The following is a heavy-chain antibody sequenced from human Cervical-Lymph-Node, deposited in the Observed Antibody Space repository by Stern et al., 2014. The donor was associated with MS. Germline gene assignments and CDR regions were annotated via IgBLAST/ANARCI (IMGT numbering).Heavy chain of an antibody. Sequence: QVQLQESGPGLVKPSETLSLTCTVSGGSVSNGLHYWTWIRQPPGKGLEWIGCMSHSGSANYNPSRKSRVTISVDTSKNQFSLNLSSVTAADTAVYYCARDALTILGTDSWGQGTLVTVSS. CDR2: MSHSGSA. CDR3: ARDALTILGTDS. CDR1: GGSVSNGLHY. D-gene: IGHD3-3*01. J-gene: IGHJ4*02. V-gene: IGHV4-61*01.